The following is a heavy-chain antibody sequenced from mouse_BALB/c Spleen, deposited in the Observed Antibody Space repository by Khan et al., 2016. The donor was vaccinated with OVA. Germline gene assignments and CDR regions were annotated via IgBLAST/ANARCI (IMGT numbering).Heavy chain of an antibody. J-gene: IGHJ4*01. Sequence: QIQLVQSGAELARPGASVKMSCKASGYTFPSNTMHWVKQRPGQGLEWIGYINPRSDYTIYNQKFKDKATLTADISSTTAYMQLSSLTSDDSAVYYCARRTTGYAMDYWGQGTSVTGSS. CDR2: INPRSDYT. D-gene: IGHD2-14*01. V-gene: IGHV1-4*01. CDR1: GYTFPSNT. CDR3: ARRTTGYAMDY.